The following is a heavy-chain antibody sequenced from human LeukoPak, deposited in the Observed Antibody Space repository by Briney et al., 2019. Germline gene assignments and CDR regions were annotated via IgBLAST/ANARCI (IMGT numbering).Heavy chain of an antibody. D-gene: IGHD6-13*01. V-gene: IGHV3-33*01. CDR3: ASPIYSSCWYSGMDV. CDR2: IWYDGSNK. J-gene: IGHJ6*04. CDR1: GCTFNSYG. Sequence: PGGSLRLSCAASGCTFNSYGMHWVREAPGKGLEGVAVIWYDGSNKYYAHSVEPRHHISRDNSKNTLYLQMNSLRAEDTAVYYCASPIYSSCWYSGMDVWGKGATVTVSS.